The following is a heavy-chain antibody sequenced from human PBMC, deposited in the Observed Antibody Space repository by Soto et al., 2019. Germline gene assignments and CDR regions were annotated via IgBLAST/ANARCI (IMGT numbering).Heavy chain of an antibody. J-gene: IGHJ4*02. Sequence: GGSLRLSCAASGFTFSSYAMSWVRQAPGKGLEWVSAISGSGGSTYYADSVKGRFTISRDNSKNTLYLQMNSLRAEDTAVYYCAKDHTPTVVTGPIDYWGQGTLVTVSS. CDR2: ISGSGGST. CDR3: AKDHTPTVVTGPIDY. CDR1: GFTFSSYA. V-gene: IGHV3-23*01. D-gene: IGHD4-17*01.